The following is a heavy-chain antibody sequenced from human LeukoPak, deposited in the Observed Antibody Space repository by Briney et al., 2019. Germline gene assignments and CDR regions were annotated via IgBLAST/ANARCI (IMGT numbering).Heavy chain of an antibody. CDR2: IYYSGST. J-gene: IGHJ2*01. V-gene: IGHV4-59*01. CDR3: ARDYYDYGDYLEWYFDL. CDR1: GGSISSYY. D-gene: IGHD4-17*01. Sequence: SETLSLTCTVSGGSISSYYWSWIRQPPGQGLEWSGYIYYSGSTNYNPSLKSRVTISVDTSKSQFSLKLSSVTAADTAVYYCARDYYDYGDYLEWYFDLWGRGTLVTVSS.